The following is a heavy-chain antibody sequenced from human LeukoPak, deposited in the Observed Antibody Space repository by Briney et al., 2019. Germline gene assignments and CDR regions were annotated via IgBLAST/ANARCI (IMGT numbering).Heavy chain of an antibody. CDR1: GFTFSSYA. CDR3: ARAFTISSSSPFDY. CDR2: ISYDGSNK. V-gene: IGHV3-30*04. D-gene: IGHD6-13*01. Sequence: GGSLRLSCAASGFTFSSYAMHWVRHAPGKGLEWVAVISYDGSNKYYADSVKGRFTISRDNSKNTLYLQTNSLRAEDTAVYYCARAFTISSSSPFDYWGQGTLVTVSS. J-gene: IGHJ4*02.